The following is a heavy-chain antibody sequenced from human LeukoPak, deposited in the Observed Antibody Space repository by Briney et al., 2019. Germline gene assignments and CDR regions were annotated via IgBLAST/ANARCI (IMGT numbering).Heavy chain of an antibody. CDR3: ARGGFKRQDRYDILTGDAFDI. CDR1: GYTFTSYY. J-gene: IGHJ3*02. Sequence: VASVKVSCKASGYTFTSYYMHWVRQAPGQGLEWMGIINPSGGSTSYAQKFQGRVTMTRDTSTSTVYMELSSLRSEDTAVYYCARGGFKRQDRYDILTGDAFDIWGQGTMVTVSS. CDR2: INPSGGST. V-gene: IGHV1-46*01. D-gene: IGHD3-9*01.